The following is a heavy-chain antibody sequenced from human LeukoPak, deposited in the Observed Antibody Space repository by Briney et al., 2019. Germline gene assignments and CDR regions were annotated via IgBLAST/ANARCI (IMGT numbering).Heavy chain of an antibody. CDR2: INHSGST. J-gene: IGHJ5*02. Sequence: SETLSLTCAVYGGSFSGYYWSWIRQPPGKGLEWIGEINHSGSTNYNPSLKSRVTISVDTSKNQFSLKLSSVTAADTAVYYCARHTWYLQGDWFDPWGQGTLVTVSS. V-gene: IGHV4-34*01. CDR3: ARHTWYLQGDWFDP. D-gene: IGHD4-23*01. CDR1: GGSFSGYY.